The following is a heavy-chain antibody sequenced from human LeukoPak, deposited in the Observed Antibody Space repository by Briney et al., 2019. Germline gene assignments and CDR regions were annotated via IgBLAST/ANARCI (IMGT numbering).Heavy chain of an antibody. CDR3: ARDLGYGDYGSWFDP. J-gene: IGHJ5*02. Sequence: ASVKVSCKASGYTFTTHDINWVRQATGQGLEWLGWMSPNSGDTGYAQKFQGRVTMTSDTSASTAYMELSSLRSEDTAVYYCARDLGYGDYGSWFDPWGQGTLVTVSS. CDR1: GYTFTTHD. V-gene: IGHV1-8*01. CDR2: MSPNSGDT. D-gene: IGHD4-17*01.